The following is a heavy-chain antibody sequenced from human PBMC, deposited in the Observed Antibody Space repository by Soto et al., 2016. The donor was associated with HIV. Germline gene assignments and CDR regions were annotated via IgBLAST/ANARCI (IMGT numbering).Heavy chain of an antibody. CDR2: IWYEGKE. J-gene: IGHJ6*03. D-gene: IGHD2-2*01. CDR3: AKDARRKIQGPGLSHFYYSYMDV. Sequence: VQMVESGGGVVQPGGSLRLSCETSGFSLSGSGMHWVRQAPGKGLESLAFIWYEGKEKYADSVKGRFIIYRDNSKDTLYLQMNSLRVDDTAVYYCAKDARRKIQGPGLSHFYYSYMDVVGTKGPRSSSP. V-gene: IGHV3-30*02. CDR1: GFSLSGSG.